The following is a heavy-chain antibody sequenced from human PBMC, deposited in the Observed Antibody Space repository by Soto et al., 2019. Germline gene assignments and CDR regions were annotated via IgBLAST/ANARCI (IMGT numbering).Heavy chain of an antibody. Sequence: SETLSVTWTVSYGSISSGGCYWSCVHQHPGKVLEWIGYIYYSVSTYYNPSLKSRVTISVDTPKNQFSLKLSSVTAADTAVYYCARWPQLEPRFDYWGQGTLVTVSS. CDR1: YGSISSGGCY. CDR2: IYYSVST. V-gene: IGHV4-31*02. J-gene: IGHJ4*02. D-gene: IGHD1-1*01. CDR3: ARWPQLEPRFDY.